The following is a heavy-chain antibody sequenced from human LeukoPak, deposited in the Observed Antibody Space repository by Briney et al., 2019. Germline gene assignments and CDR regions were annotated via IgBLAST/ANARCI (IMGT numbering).Heavy chain of an antibody. CDR1: VYTFTSYD. Sequence: GASVKVSCKSSVYTFTSYDINWVRQATGQGLAWMGWMNPNSGNTGYAQKFQGRVTMTRNTSITTAYMELSSLRSEDTAVYYCARGGSSGWYKSAFDIWGQGTMVTVSS. D-gene: IGHD6-19*01. CDR2: MNPNSGNT. J-gene: IGHJ3*02. CDR3: ARGGSSGWYKSAFDI. V-gene: IGHV1-8*01.